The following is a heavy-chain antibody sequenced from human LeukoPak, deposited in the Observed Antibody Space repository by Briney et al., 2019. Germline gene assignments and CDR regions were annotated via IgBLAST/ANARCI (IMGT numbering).Heavy chain of an antibody. CDR1: GGSISSYH. D-gene: IGHD6-6*01. CDR2: IYYSGTT. V-gene: IGHV4-59*12. Sequence: SETLSLTCTVSGGSISSYHWSWIRQPPGKGLEWIGTIYYSGTTYYNPSLKSRVTISLDTSKNQFSLKLSSVTAADTAIYYCARDFSSSSTVYYYYYMDVWGKGTTVTVSS. CDR3: ARDFSSSSTVYYYYYMDV. J-gene: IGHJ6*03.